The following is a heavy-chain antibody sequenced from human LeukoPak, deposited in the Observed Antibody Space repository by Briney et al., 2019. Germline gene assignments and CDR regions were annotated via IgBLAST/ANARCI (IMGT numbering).Heavy chain of an antibody. V-gene: IGHV1-18*04. CDR1: GYTFTSYD. CDR2: ISAYNGNT. D-gene: IGHD6-19*01. J-gene: IGHJ4*02. CDR3: ARDSSGWSGYFDY. Sequence: GASVEVSCKASGYTFTSYDINWVRQAPGQGLEWMGWISAYNGNTNDAQKLQGRVTMTTDTSTSTAYMELRSLRSDDTAVYYCARDSSGWSGYFDYWGQGTLVTVSS.